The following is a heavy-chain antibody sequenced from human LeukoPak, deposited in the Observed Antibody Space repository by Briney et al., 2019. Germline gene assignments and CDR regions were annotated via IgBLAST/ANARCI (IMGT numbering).Heavy chain of an antibody. CDR1: GFTFSSYG. V-gene: IGHV3-30*03. Sequence: PGRSLRLSCAASGFTFSSYGMHWVRQAPGKGLEWVAVISYDGSNKYYADSVKGRFTISRDNAKNTVYLQMNSLRVEDTAVYYCARGALYQYYLDYWGWGQGTLVTVSS. CDR3: ARGALYQYYLDYWG. D-gene: IGHD4-17*01. J-gene: IGHJ4*02. CDR2: ISYDGSNK.